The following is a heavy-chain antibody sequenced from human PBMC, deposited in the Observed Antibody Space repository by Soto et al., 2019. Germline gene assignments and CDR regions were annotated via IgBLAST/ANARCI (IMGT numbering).Heavy chain of an antibody. V-gene: IGHV1-46*03. CDR3: SRSYYDFWSGPGHFDY. D-gene: IGHD3-3*01. CDR2: INPSSGST. Sequence: QVHLVQSGAEVKKPGASVKVSCKASGYTFTSYYIHWVRQAPGQGLERMGIINPSSGSTTYAQKFQGRITMTRDTSANTVYMELSSLRSEDTAIYYCSRSYYDFWSGPGHFDYWGQGTLVTVSS. CDR1: GYTFTSYY. J-gene: IGHJ4*02.